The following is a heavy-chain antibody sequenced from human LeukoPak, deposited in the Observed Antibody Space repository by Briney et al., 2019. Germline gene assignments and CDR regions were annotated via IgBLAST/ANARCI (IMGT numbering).Heavy chain of an antibody. CDR1: GYRFTSYW. Sequence: GESLRISCKGSGYRFTSYWISWGRRMPGKGLGGMGRIDPSDSYTNYSPSLQGHVTISADKSISTAYLQWSSLKASDTAMYYCARHVYYGSGISFDPWGQGTLVTVSS. CDR3: ARHVYYGSGISFDP. V-gene: IGHV5-10-1*01. CDR2: IDPSDSYT. J-gene: IGHJ5*02. D-gene: IGHD3-10*01.